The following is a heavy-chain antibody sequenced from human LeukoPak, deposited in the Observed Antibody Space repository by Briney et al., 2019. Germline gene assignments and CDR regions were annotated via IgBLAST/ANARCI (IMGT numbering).Heavy chain of an antibody. CDR2: IIPIFGTA. J-gene: IGHJ6*04. D-gene: IGHD3-9*01. V-gene: IGHV1-69*13. CDR3: ARAIYDILTGYYFPYYYGMDV. CDR1: GGTFSSYA. Sequence: ASVKVSYKASGGTFSSYAISWVRQAPGQGLEWMGGIIPIFGTANYAQKFQGRVTITADESTSTAYMELSSLRSEDTAVYYCARAIYDILTGYYFPYYYGMDVRGKGTTVTVSS.